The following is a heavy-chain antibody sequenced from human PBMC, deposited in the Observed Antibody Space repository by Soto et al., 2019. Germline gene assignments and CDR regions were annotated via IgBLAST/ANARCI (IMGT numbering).Heavy chain of an antibody. CDR2: LFSDGTT. CDR1: GIIVSSNY. Sequence: GGSLRLSCAASGIIVSSNYMSWVRQAPGKGLECVSVLFSDGTTNYADSVKGRFTISRHNSNNTLFLQMNSLRVEDTAVYYCARGAGAGGPAAASMKTFGYLGQGTVLTVSS. D-gene: IGHD2-2*01. CDR3: ARGAGAGGPAAASMKTFGY. J-gene: IGHJ4*02. V-gene: IGHV3-53*04.